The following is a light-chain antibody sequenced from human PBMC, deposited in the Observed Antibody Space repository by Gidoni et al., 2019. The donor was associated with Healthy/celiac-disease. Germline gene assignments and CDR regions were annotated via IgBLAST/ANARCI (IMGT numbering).Light chain of an antibody. CDR2: GAS. J-gene: IGKJ2*01. V-gene: IGKV3-15*01. Sequence: EIVMTQSPATLSVSPGERATLSCRASQRVSSNLAWYQQKPGQAPRLLIYGASTRATGIPARFSGSGSWTEFTLTISSLQSEDFAVYYCQQYNNWPPYTFGQGTKLEIK. CDR3: QQYNNWPPYT. CDR1: QRVSSN.